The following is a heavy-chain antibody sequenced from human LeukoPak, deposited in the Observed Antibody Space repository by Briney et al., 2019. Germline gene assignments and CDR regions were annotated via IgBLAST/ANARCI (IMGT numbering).Heavy chain of an antibody. V-gene: IGHV1-18*01. J-gene: IGHJ6*02. Sequence: GASVKVSCKASGYTFTSYGISWVRQAPGQGLEWMGWVSAYNGNTNYAQKLQGRVTMTTDTSTSTAYMELRSLRSDDTAVYYCAAVTPMNYYYHYGMDVWGQGTTVTVSS. CDR2: VSAYNGNT. D-gene: IGHD4-11*01. CDR3: AAVTPMNYYYHYGMDV. CDR1: GYTFTSYG.